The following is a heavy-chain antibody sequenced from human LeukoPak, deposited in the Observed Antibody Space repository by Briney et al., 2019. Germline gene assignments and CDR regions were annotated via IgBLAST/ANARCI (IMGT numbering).Heavy chain of an antibody. CDR3: TTDGVGVEGATYDN. CDR2: FKAKAHGGTI. CDR1: GFTFINAW. Sequence: GGSLRLSCAASGFTFINAWMAWVRQAPGQGLASVGRFKAKAHGGTIEYAAPVKGRFTISRDDSKNTLYLQMNSLKTEDTAVYYCTTDGVGVEGATYDNWGQGTLVSVSS. D-gene: IGHD1-26*01. V-gene: IGHV3-15*01. J-gene: IGHJ4*02.